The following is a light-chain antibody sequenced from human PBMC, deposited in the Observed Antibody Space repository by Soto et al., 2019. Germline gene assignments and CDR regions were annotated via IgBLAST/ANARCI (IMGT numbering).Light chain of an antibody. CDR3: QQYGNSLLT. CDR1: QIVSTAF. Sequence: EIVLTQSPGTLSLSPLERATLYCTASQIVSTAFLAWYQQKPGQAPRLLIYGASNRASDVPERFRGRGSGTDFTLTINELEPEDFAVYYCQQYGNSLLTFGQGTRLEIK. V-gene: IGKV3-20*01. CDR2: GAS. J-gene: IGKJ5*01.